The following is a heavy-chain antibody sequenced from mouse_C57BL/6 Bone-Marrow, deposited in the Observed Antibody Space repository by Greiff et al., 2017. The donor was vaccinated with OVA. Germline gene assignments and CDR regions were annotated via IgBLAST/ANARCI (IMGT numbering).Heavy chain of an antibody. J-gene: IGHJ1*03. CDR2: IRSKSSNYAT. CDR1: GFTFNTYA. V-gene: IGHV10-3*01. D-gene: IGHD2-3*01. CDR3: VRDPFYDGYGYWYFDV. Sequence: DVMLVESGGGLVQPKGSLKLSCAASGFTFNTYAMHWVRQAPGKGLEWVARIRSKSSNYATYYADSVKDRFTISRDDSQSMLYLQMNNLKTEDTAMYYCVRDPFYDGYGYWYFDVWGTGTTVTVSS.